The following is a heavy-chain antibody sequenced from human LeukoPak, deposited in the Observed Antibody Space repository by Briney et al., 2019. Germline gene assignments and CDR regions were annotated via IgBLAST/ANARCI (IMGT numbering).Heavy chain of an antibody. CDR2: ISSSGSTI. J-gene: IGHJ4*02. CDR1: GFTFSSYE. CDR3: ARGVRQWLLTYYFDY. Sequence: GGSLRLSCAASGFTFSSYEMNWVRQAPGKGLEGVSYISSSGSTIYYADSVKGRFTISRDNAKNSLYLQMNSLGAEDTAVYYCARGVRQWLLTYYFDYWGQGTLVTVSS. D-gene: IGHD6-19*01. V-gene: IGHV3-48*03.